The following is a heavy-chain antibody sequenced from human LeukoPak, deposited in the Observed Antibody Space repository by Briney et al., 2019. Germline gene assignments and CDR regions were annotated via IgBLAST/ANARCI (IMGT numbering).Heavy chain of an antibody. CDR1: GYSISSGYY. D-gene: IGHD3-10*01. V-gene: IGHV4-38-2*02. CDR3: ARGMVRTLPTAFDI. CDR2: IYHSGST. Sequence: SETLSLTCTVSGYSISSGYYWGWIRQPPGKGLEWIGSIYHSGSTYYNPSLKSRVTISVDTSKNQFSLKLSSVTAADTAVYYCARGMVRTLPTAFDIWGQGTMVTVSS. J-gene: IGHJ3*02.